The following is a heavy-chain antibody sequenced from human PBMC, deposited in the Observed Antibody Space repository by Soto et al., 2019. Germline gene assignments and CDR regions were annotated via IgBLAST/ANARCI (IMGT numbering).Heavy chain of an antibody. CDR2: INHSGST. J-gene: IGHJ4*02. CDR1: GGSFSGYY. CDR3: ARVAREGEIDY. D-gene: IGHD3-16*01. V-gene: IGHV4-34*01. Sequence: PSETLSLTCAVYGGSFSGYYWSWIRQPPGKGLEWIGEINHSGSTNYNPSLKSRVTISVDTSKNQFSLKLSSVTAADTAVYYCARVAREGEIDYWGQGTLVTGLL.